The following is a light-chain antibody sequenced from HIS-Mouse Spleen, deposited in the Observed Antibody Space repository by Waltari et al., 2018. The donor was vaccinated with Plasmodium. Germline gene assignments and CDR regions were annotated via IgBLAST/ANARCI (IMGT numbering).Light chain of an antibody. CDR3: QQYNNGSFT. CDR2: GAS. CDR1: QSVSSN. Sequence: EIVMTQSPATLSVSPGERATLSCRASQSVSSNLVWYQPKPGQAPRLLIYGASTRAPGIPARLSGSGSGTEFTLTIRSLQSEDLAVYYCQQYNNGSFTFGPGTKVDIK. J-gene: IGKJ3*01. V-gene: IGKV3-15*01.